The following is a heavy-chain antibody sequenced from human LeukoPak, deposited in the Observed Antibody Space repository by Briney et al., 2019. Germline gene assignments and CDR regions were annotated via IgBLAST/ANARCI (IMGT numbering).Heavy chain of an antibody. CDR3: ARDLDYYDSSGFDY. V-gene: IGHV3-74*01. Sequence: GGSLRLSCAASGFTFSSYWMHWVRQAPGKGLVWVSRINTDGSSTSYADSVKGRFIISRDNAKNTLYLQMSSLRAEDTAMYYCARDLDYYDSSGFDYWGQGTLVTVSS. D-gene: IGHD3-22*01. J-gene: IGHJ4*02. CDR2: INTDGSST. CDR1: GFTFSSYW.